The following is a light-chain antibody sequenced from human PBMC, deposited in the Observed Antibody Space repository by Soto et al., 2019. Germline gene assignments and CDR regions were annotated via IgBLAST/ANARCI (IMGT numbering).Light chain of an antibody. CDR2: DAS. Sequence: EIVITQSPATLSVSPGEGATLSCRASQSVSSSLAWYQQKLGQAPRLLISDASNRATGIPARFSGSGSGTDFTLTISSLQSEDFAVYYCLQYDDWHRTFGQGTKVDIK. CDR1: QSVSSS. J-gene: IGKJ1*01. V-gene: IGKV3D-15*01. CDR3: LQYDDWHRT.